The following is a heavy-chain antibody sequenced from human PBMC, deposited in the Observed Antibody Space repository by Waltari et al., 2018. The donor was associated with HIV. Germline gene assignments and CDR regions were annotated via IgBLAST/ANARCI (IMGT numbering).Heavy chain of an antibody. J-gene: IGHJ4*02. D-gene: IGHD3-3*01. V-gene: IGHV1-8*01. Sequence: QVQLVQSGAEIKKPGASVRVSCKASGYPFSDFDINWVRRAPGRGLEWLGWMNPDNGIACDGHRFQGRFIMTRDNSINTAFMEVTNLKPEDTATYYCAKGRRGAVFGDEWGQGTLVTVSS. CDR1: GYPFSDFD. CDR3: AKGRRGAVFGDE. CDR2: MNPDNGIA.